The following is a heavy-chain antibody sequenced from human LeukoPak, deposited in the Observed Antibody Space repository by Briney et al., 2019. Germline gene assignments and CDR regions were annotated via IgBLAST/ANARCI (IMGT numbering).Heavy chain of an antibody. V-gene: IGHV3-23*01. CDR1: GFTFTSYA. Sequence: GGSLRLSCAASGFTFTSYAMSWVRQAPGKGLEWVSSIFGSGIDTQYADYVKGRFTISRDNSKNTLYLEMNSLRPEDTAIYYCAKDLISPRSVGSSEKLDYWGQGTLVTVSS. CDR3: AKDLISPRSVGSSEKLDY. CDR2: IFGSGIDT. D-gene: IGHD3-10*01. J-gene: IGHJ4*02.